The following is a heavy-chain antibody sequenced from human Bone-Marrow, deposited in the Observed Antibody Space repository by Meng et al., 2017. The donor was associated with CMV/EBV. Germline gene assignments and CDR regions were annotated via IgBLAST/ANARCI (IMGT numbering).Heavy chain of an antibody. CDR3: ARGDSEYCTNGVCSSYWYFDL. CDR2: IIPILGIA. Sequence: SVKVSCKASGCTFSSYAISWVRQAPGQGLEWMGGIIPILGIANYAQKFQGRVTITADKSTSTAYMELSSLRSEDTAVYYCARGDSEYCTNGVCSSYWYFDLWGRGTLVTVSS. V-gene: IGHV1-69*10. J-gene: IGHJ2*01. CDR1: GCTFSSYA. D-gene: IGHD2-8*01.